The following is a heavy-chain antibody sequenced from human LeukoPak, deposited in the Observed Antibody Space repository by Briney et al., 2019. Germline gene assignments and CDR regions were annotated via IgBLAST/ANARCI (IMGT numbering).Heavy chain of an antibody. V-gene: IGHV4-31*03. CDR2: IYYSGST. Sequence: SETLSLTCTVSGGSISSSSYYWGWIRQHPGKGLEWIGYIYYSGSTYYNPSLKSRVTISVDTSKNQFSLKLSSVTAADTAVYYCARDFGIAAGGNNWFDPWGQGTLVTVSS. CDR1: GGSISSSSYY. CDR3: ARDFGIAAGGNNWFDP. J-gene: IGHJ5*02. D-gene: IGHD6-13*01.